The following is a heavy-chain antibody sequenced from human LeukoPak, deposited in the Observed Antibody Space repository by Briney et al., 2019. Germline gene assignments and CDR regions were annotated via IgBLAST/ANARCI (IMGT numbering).Heavy chain of an antibody. J-gene: IGHJ4*02. CDR3: AFRPLGDCSSSTCYAFDY. CDR1: GLTFSSSV. D-gene: IGHD2-2*01. V-gene: IGHV3-48*02. Sequence: GGSLRLSCAASGLTFSSSVMCWVRQAPGKGLEWVSYIRSSGYPIHYADSVKGRFTISRDNAKNSLYLQMNSLRDEDTAVYYCAFRPLGDCSSSTCYAFDYWGRGTLVTVSS. CDR2: IRSSGYPI.